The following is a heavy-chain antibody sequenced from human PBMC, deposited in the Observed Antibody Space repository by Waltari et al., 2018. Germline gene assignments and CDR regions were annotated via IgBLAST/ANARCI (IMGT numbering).Heavy chain of an antibody. D-gene: IGHD3-22*01. V-gene: IGHV4-34*01. Sequence: QVQLRPWGAGLWKPSETLPLTGAVQGGSLLGYSCTWSRQTPGTGLEWIGEINHSGSTNYNPSLKSRVTISVDTSKNQFSLKLSSVTAADTAVYYCARGLWDYYDSSGYRYYFDYWGQGTLVTVSS. CDR1: GGSLLGYS. J-gene: IGHJ4*02. CDR3: ARGLWDYYDSSGYRYYFDY. CDR2: INHSGST.